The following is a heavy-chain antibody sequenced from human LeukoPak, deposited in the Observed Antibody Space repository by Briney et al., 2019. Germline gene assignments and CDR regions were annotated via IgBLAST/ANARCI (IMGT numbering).Heavy chain of an antibody. D-gene: IGHD4-11*01. Sequence: PSETLSLTCTVSGGSISSYYWSWIRQPPGKGLEWIGYIYTSGSTNYNPSLKSRVTISVDTSKNQFSLKLSSVTAADTAAYYCARHFVYSNYWFDPWGQGTLVTVSS. V-gene: IGHV4-4*09. CDR3: ARHFVYSNYWFDP. CDR2: IYTSGST. CDR1: GGSISSYY. J-gene: IGHJ5*02.